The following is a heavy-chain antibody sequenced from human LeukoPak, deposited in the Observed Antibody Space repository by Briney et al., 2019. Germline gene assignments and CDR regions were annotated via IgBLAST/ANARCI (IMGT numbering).Heavy chain of an antibody. V-gene: IGHV3-48*03. CDR2: ISSSGSTI. CDR3: AKGSHSSGYYFDY. CDR1: GFTFSSYE. Sequence: PGGSLRLSCAASGFTFSSYEMNWVRQAPGKGLEWVSYISSSGSTIYYADSVKGRFTISRDNAKNSLYLQMNSLRAEDTAVYCCAKGSHSSGYYFDYWGQGTLVTVSS. J-gene: IGHJ4*02. D-gene: IGHD3-22*01.